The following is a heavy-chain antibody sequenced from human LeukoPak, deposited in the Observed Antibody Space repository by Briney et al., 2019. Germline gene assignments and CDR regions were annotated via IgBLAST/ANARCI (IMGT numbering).Heavy chain of an antibody. CDR1: GFTFSSYG. CDR3: AKDVDNGDYVVY. CDR2: ITGSGGRT. J-gene: IGHJ4*02. Sequence: GGSLRLSCAASGFTFSSYGMSWVRQAPGKGLEWVSSITGSGGRTYYADSVKGRFTISRDNSKNTLYLQINSLRAEDTAVYYCAKDVDNGDYVVYWGQGTLVTVSS. V-gene: IGHV3-23*01. D-gene: IGHD4-17*01.